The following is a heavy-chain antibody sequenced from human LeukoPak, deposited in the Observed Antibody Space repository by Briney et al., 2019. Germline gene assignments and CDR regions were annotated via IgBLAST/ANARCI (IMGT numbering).Heavy chain of an antibody. Sequence: GGSRRPSCAASGFTLSSYEMNWVRHAPGEGLEWVSYISSRGSTIYYADSVKGRFTISRDNAKNSLYLQMNSLRAEDTAVYYCARERIAVAGTGGPSTIFDYWGQGTLVTVSS. D-gene: IGHD6-19*01. CDR1: GFTLSSYE. CDR2: ISSRGSTI. V-gene: IGHV3-48*03. J-gene: IGHJ4*02. CDR3: ARERIAVAGTGGPSTIFDY.